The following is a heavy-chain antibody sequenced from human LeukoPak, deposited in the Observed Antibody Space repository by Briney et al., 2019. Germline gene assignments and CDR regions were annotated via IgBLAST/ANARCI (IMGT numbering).Heavy chain of an antibody. CDR3: AKWYSSGWPNYFDY. V-gene: IGHV3-30*18. Sequence: GGSLRLSCAASGFTFSSYGMHWVRQAPGKGLEWVAVISYDGSNKYYADSVEGRFTISRDNSKNTLYLQMNSLRAEDTAVYYCAKWYSSGWPNYFDYWGQGTLVTVSS. CDR2: ISYDGSNK. J-gene: IGHJ4*02. D-gene: IGHD6-19*01. CDR1: GFTFSSYG.